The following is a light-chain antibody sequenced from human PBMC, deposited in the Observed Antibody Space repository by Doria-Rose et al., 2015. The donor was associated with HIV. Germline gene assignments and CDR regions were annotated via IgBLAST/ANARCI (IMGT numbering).Light chain of an antibody. CDR3: QQTYSSPPWT. CDR1: QTVSTY. V-gene: IGKV1-39*01. CDR2: AAS. Sequence: QPPSSLSASIGDRVTITCRASQTVSTYLNWFQQEPGKAPKLLIYAASRLQSGVPSRFSGSGSGTDFTLTISGLQPGDFATYYCQQTYSSPPWTFGQGTKVEMK. J-gene: IGKJ1*01.